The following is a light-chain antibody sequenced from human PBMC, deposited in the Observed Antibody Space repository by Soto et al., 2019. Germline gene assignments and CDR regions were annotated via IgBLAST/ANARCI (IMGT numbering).Light chain of an antibody. J-gene: IGLJ1*01. CDR2: DVS. CDR3: SSSTSSSTLG. Sequence: QSALTQPASVSGSPGQSITISCTGTSSDVGGYNYVSWYQQHPGKAPKLMIYDVSNRPSGVSNRFSGSKSGNTASLTISGLQAEDEADYYCSSSTSSSTLGFGTGTKLTVL. V-gene: IGLV2-14*01. CDR1: SSDVGGYNY.